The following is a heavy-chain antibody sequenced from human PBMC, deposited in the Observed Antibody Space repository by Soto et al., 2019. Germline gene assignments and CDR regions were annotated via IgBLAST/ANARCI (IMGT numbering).Heavy chain of an antibody. Sequence: QVHLVQSGAEVKKPGASVKVSCKGSGYAFTTYGITWVRQAPGQGLEWMGWISAHNGNTTYAQKLQGRVTGTRATSTSTAYMELRSLTSDDTAVYYCARGRYGDYWGQGALVTVSS. J-gene: IGHJ4*02. CDR3: ARGRYGDY. V-gene: IGHV1-18*01. D-gene: IGHD1-1*01. CDR1: GYAFTTYG. CDR2: ISAHNGNT.